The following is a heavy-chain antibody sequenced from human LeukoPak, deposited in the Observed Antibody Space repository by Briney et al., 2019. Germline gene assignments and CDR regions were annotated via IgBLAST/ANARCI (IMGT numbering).Heavy chain of an antibody. CDR3: ARITVVPDY. V-gene: IGHV3-9*01. D-gene: IGHD4-23*01. CDR1: GFTFDDYA. CDR2: ISWNSGSI. J-gene: IGHJ4*02. Sequence: GGSLRLSCAASGFTFDDYAMHWVRQAPGKGLEWVSGISWNSGSIGYADSVKGRFTISRDNAKSSLYLQMNSLRAEDTAVYYCARITVVPDYWGQGTLVTVSS.